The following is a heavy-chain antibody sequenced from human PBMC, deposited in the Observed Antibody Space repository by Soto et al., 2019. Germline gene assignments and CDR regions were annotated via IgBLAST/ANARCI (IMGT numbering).Heavy chain of an antibody. Sequence: ASVKVSCKASGYNFTGYYMHWVRQAPGQGLEWMGWINPKRGGTRYAQRFQGRVTMTRDTSISTAYMELSSLRSEDTAVYYCARGGYFDSSNYLAYWGLGTLVTVSS. CDR3: ARGGYFDSSNYLAY. V-gene: IGHV1-2*02. CDR2: INPKRGGT. D-gene: IGHD3-22*01. CDR1: GYNFTGYY. J-gene: IGHJ4*02.